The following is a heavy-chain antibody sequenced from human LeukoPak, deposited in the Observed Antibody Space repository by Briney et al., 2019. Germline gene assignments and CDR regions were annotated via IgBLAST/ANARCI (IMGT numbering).Heavy chain of an antibody. CDR1: GGSISSSSYY. CDR2: IYYSGST. CDR3: ARGYSRGWYIGENYFDY. J-gene: IGHJ4*02. D-gene: IGHD6-19*01. V-gene: IGHV4-39*07. Sequence: SETLSLTCTVSGGSISSSSYYWGWIRQPPGKGLEWIGSIYYSGSTYYNPSLKSRVTISVDTSENQFSLKLSSVTAADTAVYYCARGYSRGWYIGENYFDYWGQGTLVTVSS.